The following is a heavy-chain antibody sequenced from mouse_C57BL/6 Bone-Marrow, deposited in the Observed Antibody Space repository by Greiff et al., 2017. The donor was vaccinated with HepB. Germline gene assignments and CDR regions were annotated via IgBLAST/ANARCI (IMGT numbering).Heavy chain of an antibody. CDR2: IDPSDSYT. J-gene: IGHJ3*01. CDR3: ARRDGNPSWFAY. Sequence: VQLQQPGAELVMPGASVKLSCKASGYTFTSYWMHWVKQRPGQGLEWIGEIDPSDSYTNYNQKFKGKSTLTVDKSSSTAYMQLSSLTSEDSAVYYCARRDGNPSWFAYWGQGTLVTVSA. V-gene: IGHV1-69*01. CDR1: GYTFTSYW. D-gene: IGHD2-1*01.